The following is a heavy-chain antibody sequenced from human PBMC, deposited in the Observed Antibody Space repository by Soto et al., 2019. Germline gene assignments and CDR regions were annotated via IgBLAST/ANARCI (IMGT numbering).Heavy chain of an antibody. CDR3: VRDSHGDY. CDR1: GFTFSNYW. V-gene: IGHV3-74*01. CDR2: IDHDGPT. Sequence: EVQLVESGGGLVQPGGSLRLSCAGSGFTFSNYWMHWVRQAPGKGLEWVSRIDHDGPTDYADSVRGRFTISRDNAENTLYLQMNRLRPEDTAVYYCVRDSHGDYWGQGTLVTVSS. J-gene: IGHJ4*02.